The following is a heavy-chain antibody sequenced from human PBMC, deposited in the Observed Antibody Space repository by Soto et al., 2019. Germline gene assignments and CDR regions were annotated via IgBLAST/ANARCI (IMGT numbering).Heavy chain of an antibody. V-gene: IGHV1-8*01. J-gene: IGHJ6*03. Sequence: QVQLVQSGAEVKKPGASVKVSCKASGYTFATYDINWVRQATGQGLEWMGWMNPNSGNTGYAQKFQGRVTMTRDTSISTAYMELSSLRSDDTAVYYCARTWYWGLISSHYYYYMDVWGKGTTVTVSS. CDR2: MNPNSGNT. CDR3: ARTWYWGLISSHYYYYMDV. CDR1: GYTFATYD. D-gene: IGHD2-21*01.